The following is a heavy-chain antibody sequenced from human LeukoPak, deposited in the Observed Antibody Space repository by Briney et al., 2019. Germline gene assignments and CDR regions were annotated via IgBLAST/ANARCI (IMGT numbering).Heavy chain of an antibody. CDR3: ARYYYDSSGYLYYYYMDV. CDR1: GFTSSDYY. Sequence: SGGSLRLSCAASGFTSSDYYMSWNRQAPGKGLEWVSYISSSGSTIYYADSVRGRFTISRDNAKNSLYLQMNSLRAEDTAVYYCARYYYDSSGYLYYYYMDVWGKGTTVTVSS. J-gene: IGHJ6*03. V-gene: IGHV3-11*04. D-gene: IGHD3-22*01. CDR2: ISSSGSTI.